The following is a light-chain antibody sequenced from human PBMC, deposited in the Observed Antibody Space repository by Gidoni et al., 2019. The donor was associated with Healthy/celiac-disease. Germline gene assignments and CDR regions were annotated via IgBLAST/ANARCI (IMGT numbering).Light chain of an antibody. CDR2: RNN. CDR3: AAWDDSLSGHVV. CDR1: SSNIGSNY. V-gene: IGLV1-47*01. J-gene: IGLJ2*01. Sequence: QSLLTQPPSASGTPGQRVTISCSGSSSNIGSNYVYWYQQLPGTAPNLLLYRNNQRPSGVPDRFSGSKSGTSASLAISGLRSEDEADYYCAAWDDSLSGHVVFGGGTKLTVL.